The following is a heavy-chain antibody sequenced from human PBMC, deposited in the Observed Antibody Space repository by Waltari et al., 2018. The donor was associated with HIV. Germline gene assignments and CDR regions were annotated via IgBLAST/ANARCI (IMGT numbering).Heavy chain of an antibody. Sequence: VQLIQSGSEVRKPGSSVKVSCEASGGTFSNYAISWVRQAPGQGLEWMGGIIPLSGTPNYAERFQGRVTITADESSTTAYMELSSLTSEDTAVYFCSKGSSYGDYSGYYYYYGMDVWGHGTTVIVS. D-gene: IGHD4-17*01. J-gene: IGHJ6*02. V-gene: IGHV1-69*01. CDR1: GGTFSNYA. CDR2: IIPLSGTP. CDR3: SKGSSYGDYSGYYYYYGMDV.